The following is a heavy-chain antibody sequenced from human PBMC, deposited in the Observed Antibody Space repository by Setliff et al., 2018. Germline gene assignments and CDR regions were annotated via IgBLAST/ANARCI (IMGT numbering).Heavy chain of an antibody. V-gene: IGHV1-8*02. CDR1: GYTFTSYD. D-gene: IGHD3-16*02. CDR3: ARLYYDYVWGSYRLYYYYGRDV. J-gene: IGHJ6*02. Sequence: ASVKVSCKASGYTFTSYDINWVRQATGQGLEWMGWMNPNSGNTGYAQKCQGRVTMTRNTSISTAYMKLSSLRSEDPAVYYCARLYYDYVWGSYRLYYYYGRDVRGRGTTVTVSS. CDR2: MNPNSGNT.